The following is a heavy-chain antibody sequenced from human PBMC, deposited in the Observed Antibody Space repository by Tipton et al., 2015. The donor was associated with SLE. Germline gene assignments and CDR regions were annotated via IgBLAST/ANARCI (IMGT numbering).Heavy chain of an antibody. Sequence: QSGPEVKKPGESLRISCKGSGYSFTSYWITWVRQMPGKGLEWMGRIDPSDSYTNYSPSFQGHVTISADTSISTAYLQWSSLKASDTAMYYCARRWDYGDYPWYFDSWGQGTLVTVSS. V-gene: IGHV5-10-1*01. D-gene: IGHD4-17*01. J-gene: IGHJ4*02. CDR2: IDPSDSYT. CDR1: GYSFTSYW. CDR3: ARRWDYGDYPWYFDS.